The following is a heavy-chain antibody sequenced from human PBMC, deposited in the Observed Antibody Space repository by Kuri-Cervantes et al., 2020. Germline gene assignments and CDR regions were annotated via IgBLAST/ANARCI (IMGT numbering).Heavy chain of an antibody. CDR1: GVSIGVSEYY. Sequence: SETLSLTCSVSGVSIGVSEYYWGWVRQPPGKGLEWLGSIYQTGSTNYNPSLKSRFTMSVDTSRNQFSLKLSSVTAADTAVYYCARLDIVVLKGNYYYYMDVWGKGTTVTVSS. CDR2: IYQTGST. D-gene: IGHD2-21*01. V-gene: IGHV4-39*01. CDR3: ARLDIVVLKGNYYYYMDV. J-gene: IGHJ6*03.